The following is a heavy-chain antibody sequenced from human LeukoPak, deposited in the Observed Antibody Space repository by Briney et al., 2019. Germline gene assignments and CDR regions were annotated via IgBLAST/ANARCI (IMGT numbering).Heavy chain of an antibody. CDR3: ARPSRGRGPIDYYYYYMDV. J-gene: IGHJ6*03. Sequence: ASVKVSCKASGYTFTSYGISWVRQAPGQGLEWMGGTSAYNGNTNYAQKLQGRVTMTTDTSTSTAYMELRSLRSDDTAVYYCARPSRGRGPIDYYYYYMDVWGKGTTVTVSS. V-gene: IGHV1-18*01. D-gene: IGHD2-15*01. CDR1: GYTFTSYG. CDR2: TSAYNGNT.